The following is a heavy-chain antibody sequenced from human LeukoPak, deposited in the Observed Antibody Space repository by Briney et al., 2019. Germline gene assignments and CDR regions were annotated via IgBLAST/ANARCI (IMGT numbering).Heavy chain of an antibody. CDR3: ARGSGSSYYFDY. V-gene: IGHV3-66*01. Sequence: GGSLRLSCAASGFTVSSNYMSWVRQAPGKGLEWVSVIYSGGSTYYADFVKGRFTISRDNSKNTLYLQMNSLRAEDTAVYYCARGSGSSYYFDYWGQGTLVTVSS. J-gene: IGHJ4*02. CDR2: IYSGGST. CDR1: GFTVSSNY. D-gene: IGHD2-15*01.